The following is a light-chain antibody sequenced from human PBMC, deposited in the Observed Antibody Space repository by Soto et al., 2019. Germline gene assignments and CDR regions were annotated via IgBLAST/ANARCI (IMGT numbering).Light chain of an antibody. Sequence: DIQMTQSPPSLSASVGDTVTITCRASQSIRIGLNWYQQKPGKAPNLLIYGTSYLRSGVPSRFSGSASGTDFPLTISGLQPEDFATYYCQQSFTKPYTFGPGTRVDF. CDR1: QSIRIG. V-gene: IGKV1-39*01. J-gene: IGKJ3*01. CDR3: QQSFTKPYT. CDR2: GTS.